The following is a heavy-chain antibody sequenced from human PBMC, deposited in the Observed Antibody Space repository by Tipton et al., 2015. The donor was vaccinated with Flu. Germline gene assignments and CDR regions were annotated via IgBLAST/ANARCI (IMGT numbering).Heavy chain of an antibody. CDR2: IWYDGSNK. CDR3: ARDKNEFYAFEN. D-gene: IGHD2/OR15-2a*01. V-gene: IGHV3-33*01. J-gene: IGHJ4*02. Sequence: SLRLSCAASGFIFSTYGMHWVRQAPGKGLEWVAVIWYDGSNKYYADSMKGRFTISRDNSKNTVYLQMNSLRAEDTAVYYCARDKNEFYAFENWAQGTLVTVSS. CDR1: GFIFSTYG.